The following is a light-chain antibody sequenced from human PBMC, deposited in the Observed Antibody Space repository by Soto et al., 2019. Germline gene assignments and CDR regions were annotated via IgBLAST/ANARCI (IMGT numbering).Light chain of an antibody. CDR3: QQYGSSCT. CDR1: QSVSSSY. J-gene: IGKJ3*01. Sequence: EIVLTQSPGTLSLSPGERATLSCRASQSVSSSYLAWYQQKPSQAPRLLIYGASSRATGIPDRFSGSGSGTDFTLTISRLEPEDFAVYYCQQYGSSCTFGPGTKVDIK. V-gene: IGKV3-20*01. CDR2: GAS.